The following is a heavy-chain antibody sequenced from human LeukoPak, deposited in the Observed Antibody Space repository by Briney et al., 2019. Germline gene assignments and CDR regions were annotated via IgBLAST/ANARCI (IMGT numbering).Heavy chain of an antibody. CDR2: ISSSSSYT. V-gene: IGHV3-11*06. CDR3: AGDPAGNGVLFDY. Sequence: GGSLRLSCAASGFTFSDYYMSWIRQAPGKGLEWVSYISSSSSYTNYADSVKGRFTISRDNAKNSLYLQMNSLRAEDTAVYYCAGDPAGNGVLFDYWGQGTLVTVSS. D-gene: IGHD6-13*01. CDR1: GFTFSDYY. J-gene: IGHJ4*02.